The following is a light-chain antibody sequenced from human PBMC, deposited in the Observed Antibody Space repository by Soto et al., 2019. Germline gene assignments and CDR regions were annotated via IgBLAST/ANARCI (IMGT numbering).Light chain of an antibody. V-gene: IGKV3-20*01. J-gene: IGKJ5*01. CDR2: GAS. CDR3: QQYGSSPIT. CDR1: QSVSSNF. Sequence: EIVLTQSPGTLSLSPGERATLSCRASQSVSSNFLAWYQQKPGQAPRLLIYGASNRATGIPDRFSGSGSETDFSLTISRLEPEDFALYYCQQYGSSPITFGQGTRLEIK.